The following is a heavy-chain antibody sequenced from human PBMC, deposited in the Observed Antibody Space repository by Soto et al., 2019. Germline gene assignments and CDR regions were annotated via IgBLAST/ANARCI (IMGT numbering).Heavy chain of an antibody. CDR3: ARGLLEGNPI. J-gene: IGHJ3*02. CDR2: IIPIFGTA. D-gene: IGHD3-3*01. V-gene: IGHV1-69*13. CDR1: GGTFSSYA. Sequence: SVEVSCKASGGTFSSYAISWVRQAPGQGLEWMGGIIPIFGTANYAQKFQGRVTITADESTSTAYMELSSLRSEGTAVYYCARGLLEGNPIWGQGTMVTVSS.